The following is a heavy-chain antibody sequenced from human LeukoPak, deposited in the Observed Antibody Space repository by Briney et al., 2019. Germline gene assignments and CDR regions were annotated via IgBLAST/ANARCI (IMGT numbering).Heavy chain of an antibody. CDR1: GYTFTSYA. CDR2: INAGNGNT. Sequence: VASVKISCKASGYTFTSYAMHWVRQAPGQRLEWMGWINAGNGNTKYSQKFQGRVTITRDTSASTAYMELSSLRSEDTAVYYCAREYYDSSGLGDWGQGTLVTVSS. V-gene: IGHV1-3*01. D-gene: IGHD3-22*01. CDR3: AREYYDSSGLGD. J-gene: IGHJ4*02.